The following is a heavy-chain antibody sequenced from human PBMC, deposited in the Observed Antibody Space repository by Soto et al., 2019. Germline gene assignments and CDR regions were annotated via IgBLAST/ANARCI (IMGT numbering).Heavy chain of an antibody. CDR2: ISAYNGNT. J-gene: IGHJ3*02. Sequence: QVQLVQSGAEVKKPGASVKVSCKASGYTFTSYGISWVRQAPGQGLEWMGWISAYNGNTNYAQKLQGRVTMTTDTSTSTAYMELRSLRFDDTAVYYCARIADYDSSGYYYSGAFDIWGQGTMVTVSS. CDR3: ARIADYDSSGYYYSGAFDI. CDR1: GYTFTSYG. D-gene: IGHD3-22*01. V-gene: IGHV1-18*01.